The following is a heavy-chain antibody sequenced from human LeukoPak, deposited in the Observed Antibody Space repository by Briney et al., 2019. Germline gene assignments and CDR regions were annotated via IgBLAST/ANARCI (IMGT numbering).Heavy chain of an antibody. J-gene: IGHJ4*02. CDR1: GSTFSSYG. CDR2: ISYDGSNK. CDR3: AKVASIDSGDDY. D-gene: IGHD3-3*02. Sequence: PGRSLRLSCAASGSTFSSYGMHWVRQAPGEGLEWVAVISYDGSNKYYADSVKGRFTISRDNSKNTLYLQMNSLRAEDTAVYYCAKVASIDSGDDYWGQGTLVTVSS. V-gene: IGHV3-30*18.